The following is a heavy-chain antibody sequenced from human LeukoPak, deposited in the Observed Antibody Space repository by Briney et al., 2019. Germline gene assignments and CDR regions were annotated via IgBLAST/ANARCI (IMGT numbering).Heavy chain of an antibody. CDR3: ARDVEPYCSSTSCFPMDV. V-gene: IGHV1-2*02. D-gene: IGHD2-2*01. CDR2: INPNSGGT. CDR1: GYTFTGYY. J-gene: IGHJ6*03. Sequence: ASVKVSCKASGYTFTGYYMHWVRQAPGQGLEWMGWINPNSGGTNYAQKFQGRVTMTRDTSISTAYIELSRLRSDDTAVYYCARDVEPYCSSTSCFPMDVWGKGTTVTVSS.